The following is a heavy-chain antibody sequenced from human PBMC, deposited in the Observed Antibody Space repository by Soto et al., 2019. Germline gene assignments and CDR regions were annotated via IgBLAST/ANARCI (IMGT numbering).Heavy chain of an antibody. CDR2: INSGNGYT. CDR3: ARDRGGYCSGGSCSEAWFDP. CDR1: GYTFSSYP. J-gene: IGHJ5*02. Sequence: QVQLVQSGAEEKRPGASVKISCKASGYTFSSYPIHWVRQAPGHRLEWMGWINSGNGYTKYSQKFQARVSITRDTSASTAYMQLSSLRSEDTAVYYGARDRGGYCSGGSCSEAWFDPWGQGTLVTVSS. V-gene: IGHV1-3*05. D-gene: IGHD2-15*01.